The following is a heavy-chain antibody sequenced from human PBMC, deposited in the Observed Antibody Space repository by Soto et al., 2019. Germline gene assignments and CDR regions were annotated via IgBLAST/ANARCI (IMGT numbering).Heavy chain of an antibody. CDR3: AKVDTAMADYFDY. D-gene: IGHD5-18*01. CDR1: GFTFSRYA. Sequence: GGSLRLSCAASGFTFSRYAMSWVRQAPGKGLEWVSAISGSGGSTYYADSVKGRFTISRDKSKNTLYLQMNSLRAEDTAVYYCAKVDTAMADYFDYWGQGTLVTVSS. J-gene: IGHJ4*02. CDR2: ISGSGGST. V-gene: IGHV3-23*01.